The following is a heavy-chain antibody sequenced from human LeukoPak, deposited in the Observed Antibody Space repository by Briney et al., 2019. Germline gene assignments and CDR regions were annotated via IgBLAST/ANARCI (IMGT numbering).Heavy chain of an antibody. CDR1: GFTFNNAW. V-gene: IGHV3-15*01. D-gene: IGHD3-22*01. CDR2: IKSKTDGGTT. CDR3: TTEYNLNYYDSSGYYY. Sequence: GGSLRLSCAASGFTFNNAWMSWVRQALGKGLEWVGRIKSKTDGGTTDYAAPVKGRFTISRDDSKNTLYLQMNSLKTEDTAVYYCTTEYNLNYYDSSGYYYWGQGTLVTVSS. J-gene: IGHJ4*02.